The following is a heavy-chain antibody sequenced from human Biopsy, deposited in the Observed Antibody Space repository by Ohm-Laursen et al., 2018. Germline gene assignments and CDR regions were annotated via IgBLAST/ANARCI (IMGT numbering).Heavy chain of an antibody. CDR3: ARDWGGDYGGNIDYYYFYGMDV. V-gene: IGHV3-11*01. Sequence: GSLRLSCAASGFTFSDYYMSWVRQAPGQGLEWLSYISRSGSIIDYADSVKSRFTISRDNAQNTLYLQMNSLRADDTAVYYCARDWGGDYGGNIDYYYFYGMDVWGQGTTVTVSS. D-gene: IGHD4-23*01. J-gene: IGHJ6*02. CDR2: ISRSGSII. CDR1: GFTFSDYY.